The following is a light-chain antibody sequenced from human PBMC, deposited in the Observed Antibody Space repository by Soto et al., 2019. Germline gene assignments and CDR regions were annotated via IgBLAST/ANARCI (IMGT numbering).Light chain of an antibody. J-gene: IGKJ2*01. CDR1: QDISNY. V-gene: IGKV1-33*01. CDR2: DAS. Sequence: DIQMTQSPSSLSASVGDRVTITCQASQDISNYLNWYQQKPGKAPKLLIYDASNLETGVPSRFRGRGFWTDFTFPISRPQAEDIATYYCQQYDNLYTFGQGTKLEIK. CDR3: QQYDNLYT.